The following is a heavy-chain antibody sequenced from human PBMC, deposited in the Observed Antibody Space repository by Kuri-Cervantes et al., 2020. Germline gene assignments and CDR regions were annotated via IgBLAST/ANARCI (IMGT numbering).Heavy chain of an antibody. V-gene: IGHV3-7*01. CDR3: ARVRHTIRLYYYYYYMDV. D-gene: IGHD3-3*01. J-gene: IGHJ6*03. Sequence: GESLKISCAASGFTFSSYWMSWVRQAPGKGLEWVANIKQDGSEKYYVDSVKGRFTISRDNAKNSLYLQMNSLRAEDTAVYYCARVRHTIRLYYYYYYMDVWGKGTTVTVSS. CDR2: IKQDGSEK. CDR1: GFTFSSYW.